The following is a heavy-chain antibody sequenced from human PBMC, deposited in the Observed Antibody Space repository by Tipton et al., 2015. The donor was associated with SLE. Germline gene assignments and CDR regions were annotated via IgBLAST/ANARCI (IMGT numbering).Heavy chain of an antibody. Sequence: TLSLTCAVYGGSFSVHYWSWSWIRQPPGKGLEWIGEIDHSRSTNYNPSLKSRVTISVDTSKNQFSLKLSSVTAADTAVYYCARLANWDDAFDIWGQGTMVTVSS. V-gene: IGHV4-34*01. CDR1: GGSFSVHY. CDR3: ARLANWDDAFDI. CDR2: IDHSRST. D-gene: IGHD7-27*01. J-gene: IGHJ3*02.